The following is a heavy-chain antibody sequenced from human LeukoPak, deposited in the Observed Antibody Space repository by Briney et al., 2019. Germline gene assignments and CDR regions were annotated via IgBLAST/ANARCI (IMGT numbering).Heavy chain of an antibody. J-gene: IGHJ6*03. CDR2: IKQDGSEK. D-gene: IGHD2-2*01. Sequence: GGSLRLSCAASGFTFSSYWMSWVRQAPGKGLEWVANIKQDGSEKYNVDSVKGRFTISRDNAKNSLYLQMNSLRAEDTAVYYCARVVEVPAAQYYYYYYYMDVWGKGTTVTVSS. CDR1: GFTFSSYW. V-gene: IGHV3-7*01. CDR3: ARVVEVPAAQYYYYYYYMDV.